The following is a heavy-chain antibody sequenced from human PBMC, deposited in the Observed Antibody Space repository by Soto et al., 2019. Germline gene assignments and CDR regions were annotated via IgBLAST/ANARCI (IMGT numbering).Heavy chain of an antibody. V-gene: IGHV1-18*01. J-gene: IGHJ4*02. Sequence: GASVKVSCKASGYNFTKYGISWVRQAPGQGLEWMGWINAYNGYTKYKQKFQGRVTTTTDTSESTAYMELRSLRSEDTAVDYCASSSTVPAAIGYWGQGTLVTVSS. CDR2: INAYNGYT. CDR3: ASSSTVPAAIGY. CDR1: GYNFTKYG. D-gene: IGHD2-2*02.